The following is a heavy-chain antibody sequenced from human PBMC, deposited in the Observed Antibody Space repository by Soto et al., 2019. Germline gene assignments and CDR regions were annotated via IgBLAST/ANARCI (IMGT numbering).Heavy chain of an antibody. CDR1: GFTFSKAW. Sequence: EVQLVESGGGLVKPGGSLRVSCAASGFTFSKAWMNWVRQAPGKGLEWVGRIRSETDGGAADYAAPVKGRFIISRDDSKSTGYLQMNSLKTEDTAMYYCTTGGVAVPGDDYWGQGTLVTVSS. V-gene: IGHV3-15*07. J-gene: IGHJ4*02. D-gene: IGHD6-19*01. CDR3: TTGGVAVPGDDY. CDR2: IRSETDGGAA.